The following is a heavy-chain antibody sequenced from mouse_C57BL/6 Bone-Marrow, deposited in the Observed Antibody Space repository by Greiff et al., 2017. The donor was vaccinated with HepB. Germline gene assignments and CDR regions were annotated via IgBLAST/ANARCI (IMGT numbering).Heavy chain of an antibody. V-gene: IGHV5-6*01. Sequence: EVKLVESGGDLVKPGGSLKLSCAASGFTFSSYGMSWVRQTPDKRLEWVATISSGGSYTYYPDSVKGRFTISRDNAKNTRYLQMSSLKSEDTAMYYCARHDYGGYFDFWGTGTTVTVSS. CDR3: ARHDYGGYFDF. CDR1: GFTFSSYG. D-gene: IGHD1-1*01. J-gene: IGHJ1*03. CDR2: ISSGGSYT.